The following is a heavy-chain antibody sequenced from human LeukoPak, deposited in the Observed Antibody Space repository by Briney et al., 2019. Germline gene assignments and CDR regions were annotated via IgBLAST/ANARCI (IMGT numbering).Heavy chain of an antibody. J-gene: IGHJ4*02. CDR2: ISYDGSRT. CDR3: AKDAIVVVVAATPGGCYFDY. Sequence: PGRSQRLSCAASGFTFTEYAMHWVRQAPGKGLEWVALISYDGSRTDYADSVKGRFTISRDNSKNTLYLQMNSLRAEDTAVYYCAKDAIVVVVAATPGGCYFDYWGQGTLVTVSS. CDR1: GFTFTEYA. D-gene: IGHD2-15*01. V-gene: IGHV3-30*07.